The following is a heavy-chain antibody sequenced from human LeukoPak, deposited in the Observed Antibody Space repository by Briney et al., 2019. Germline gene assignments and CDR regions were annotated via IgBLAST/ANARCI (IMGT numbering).Heavy chain of an antibody. J-gene: IGHJ4*02. Sequence: GASVKVSCKASGDTFSRYAISWVRQAPGQGLEWMGRIIPILDISNCAQKFQGRVTITADKSTSTAYMELNSLRSEDTAVYFCARVVVVATRAYYFDFWGQGTLLTVSS. CDR2: IIPILDIS. CDR3: ARVVVVATRAYYFDF. D-gene: IGHD2-15*01. V-gene: IGHV1-69*04. CDR1: GDTFSRYA.